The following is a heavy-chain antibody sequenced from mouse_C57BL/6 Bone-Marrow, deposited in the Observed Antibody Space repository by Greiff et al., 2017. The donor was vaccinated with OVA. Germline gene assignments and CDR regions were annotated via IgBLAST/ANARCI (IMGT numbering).Heavy chain of an antibody. CDR3: ARVNYGSRYGDFDF. D-gene: IGHD1-1*01. J-gene: IGHJ1*03. Sequence: VQLQQPGAELVRPGSSVKLSCKASGYTFTSYWMDWVKQRHGQGLEWIGNIYPSDSETHYNQTFKDKATLTVDKSSSTAYMQLSSLTSEDSAVYYCARVNYGSRYGDFDFGGTGTTVTVSS. CDR1: GYTFTSYW. CDR2: IYPSDSET. V-gene: IGHV1-61*01.